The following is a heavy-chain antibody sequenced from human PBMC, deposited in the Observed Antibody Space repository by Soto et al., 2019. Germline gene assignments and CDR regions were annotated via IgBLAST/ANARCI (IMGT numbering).Heavy chain of an antibody. V-gene: IGHV3-30-3*01. Sequence: QVQLVESGGGVVQPGRSLRLSCAASGFTLGDFAMHWVRQAPGKGLEWVALISNDGGNEHYGDSVKGRFTISRDNPRHMLYLQLTGLRVEDTAVYYCARAKPGMDVWGQGTTVTVSS. J-gene: IGHJ6*02. CDR3: ARAKPGMDV. CDR1: GFTLGDFA. CDR2: ISNDGGNE.